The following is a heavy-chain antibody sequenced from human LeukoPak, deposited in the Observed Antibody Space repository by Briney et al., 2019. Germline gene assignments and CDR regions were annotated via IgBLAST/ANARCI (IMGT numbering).Heavy chain of an antibody. CDR1: GFTFSSYS. V-gene: IGHV3-48*02. Sequence: GGSLRLSCAASGFTFSSYSMNWVRQAPGKGLEWVSYISSSSSTIYYADSVKGRFTISRDKAKNSLYLQMNSLRDEDTAVYYCARARPTSVVNWFDPWGQGTLVTVSS. CDR3: ARARPTSVVNWFDP. CDR2: ISSSSSTI. J-gene: IGHJ5*02. D-gene: IGHD2-2*01.